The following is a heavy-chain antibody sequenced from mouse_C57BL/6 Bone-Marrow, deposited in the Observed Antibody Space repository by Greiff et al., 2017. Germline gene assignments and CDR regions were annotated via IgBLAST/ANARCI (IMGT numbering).Heavy chain of an antibody. V-gene: IGHV14-2*01. CDR1: GFNIKDYY. Sequence: EVQLQQSGAELVKPGASVKLSCTASGFNIKDYYMHWVKQRTEQGLEWIGRIDPEDGETKYAPKFQGKAPITADTASNTAYLQLSSLTSEDTAVYYCAIYYYGSSSYYYAMDDWGQGTSVTVSS. J-gene: IGHJ4*01. D-gene: IGHD1-1*01. CDR2: IDPEDGET. CDR3: AIYYYGSSSYYYAMDD.